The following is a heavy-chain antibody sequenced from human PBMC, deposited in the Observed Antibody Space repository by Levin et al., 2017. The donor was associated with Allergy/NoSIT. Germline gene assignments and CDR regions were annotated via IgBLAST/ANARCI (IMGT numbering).Heavy chain of an antibody. V-gene: IGHV3-7*01. CDR3: AREEARGDDVGPLGYYGMDV. CDR2: IKQDGSEK. D-gene: IGHD2-21*02. J-gene: IGHJ6*02. Sequence: GGSLRLSCAASGFTFSSYWMSWVRQAPGKGLEWVANIKQDGSEKYYVDSVKGRFTISRDNAKNSLYLQMNSLRAEDTAVYYCAREEARGDDVGPLGYYGMDVWGQGTTVTVSS. CDR1: GFTFSSYW.